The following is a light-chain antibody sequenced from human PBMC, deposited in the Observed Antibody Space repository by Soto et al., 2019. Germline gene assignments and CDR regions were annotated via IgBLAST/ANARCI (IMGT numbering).Light chain of an antibody. V-gene: IGLV1-40*01. CDR1: SSNIGAGYD. J-gene: IGLJ2*01. CDR3: QSYDSSLSGVV. Sequence: QSVLTQPPSVSGAPGQRVTISCTGSSSNIGAGYDVHWYHQLPGTAPKLLMYGNTNRPSGVPDRFSGSKSGTSASLAITGLQAEDEADYYCQSYDSSLSGVVFGGGTQLTVL. CDR2: GNT.